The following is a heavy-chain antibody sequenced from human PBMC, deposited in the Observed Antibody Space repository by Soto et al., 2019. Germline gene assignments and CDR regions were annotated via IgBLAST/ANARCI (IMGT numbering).Heavy chain of an antibody. CDR3: ARDLRRGGIYSYYYYGMDV. CDR2: IYYSGST. J-gene: IGHJ6*02. D-gene: IGHD2-15*01. CDR1: GGSISSGDYY. V-gene: IGHV4-30-4*01. Sequence: PSETLSLTCTVSGGSISSGDYYWSWIRQPPGKGLEWIGYIYYSGSTYYNPSLKSRVTISVDTSKNQFSLKLSSVTAADTAVYYCARDLRRGGIYSYYYYGMDVWGQGTTVTVSS.